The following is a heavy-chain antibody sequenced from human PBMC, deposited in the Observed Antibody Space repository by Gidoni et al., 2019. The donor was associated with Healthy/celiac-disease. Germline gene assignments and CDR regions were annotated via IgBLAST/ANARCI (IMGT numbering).Heavy chain of an antibody. CDR3: ARPDYGDYATFDY. J-gene: IGHJ4*02. Sequence: QVQLVESGGGVVQPGRSLRLSCAASGFTFSSYGMHWVRQAPGKGLEWVAVIWYDGSNKYYADSVKGRFTISRDNSKNTLYLQMNSLRAEDTAVYYCARPDYGDYATFDYWGQGTLVTVSS. CDR1: GFTFSSYG. V-gene: IGHV3-33*01. CDR2: IWYDGSNK. D-gene: IGHD4-17*01.